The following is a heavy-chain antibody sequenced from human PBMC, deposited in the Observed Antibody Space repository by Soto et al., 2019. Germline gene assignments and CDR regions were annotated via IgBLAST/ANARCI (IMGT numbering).Heavy chain of an antibody. CDR3: AKGGSRPGLPAAMEFDY. D-gene: IGHD2-2*01. Sequence: EVQVLESGGGLVQPGGSLRLSCAASGFTFSSYAMSWVRQAPGKGLEWVSTISGRGDITYHADFVTGRFTISRDNSKNTLYLQMSSLGAEDTAIYYCAKGGSRPGLPAAMEFDYWGQGTLVTVSS. V-gene: IGHV3-23*01. CDR2: ISGRGDIT. J-gene: IGHJ4*02. CDR1: GFTFSSYA.